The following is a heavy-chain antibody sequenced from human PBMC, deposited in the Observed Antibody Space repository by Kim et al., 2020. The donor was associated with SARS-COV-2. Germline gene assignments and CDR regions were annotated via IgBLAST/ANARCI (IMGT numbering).Heavy chain of an antibody. V-gene: IGHV3-13*01. J-gene: IGHJ3*02. Sequence: YPGSVKCRFTLSRENAKNSLSLQMNSLRAGDTAVYYCARGDSSSWYWAFDIWGQGTMVTVSS. CDR3: ARGDSSSWYWAFDI. D-gene: IGHD6-13*01.